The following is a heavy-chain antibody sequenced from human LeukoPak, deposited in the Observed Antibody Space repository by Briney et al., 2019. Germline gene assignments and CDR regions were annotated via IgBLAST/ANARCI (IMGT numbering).Heavy chain of an antibody. V-gene: IGHV1-69*06. CDR3: AKDWAIAGSYYCMDV. Sequence: GASVKVSCKASGGTFSSYAISWVRQAPGQGLEWMGGIIPIFGTANYAQKFQGRVTITADKSTSTAYMELSSLRSEDTAVYYCAKDWAIAGSYYCMDVWGKGTTVTISS. CDR2: IIPIFGTA. J-gene: IGHJ6*03. D-gene: IGHD2-2*01. CDR1: GGTFSSYA.